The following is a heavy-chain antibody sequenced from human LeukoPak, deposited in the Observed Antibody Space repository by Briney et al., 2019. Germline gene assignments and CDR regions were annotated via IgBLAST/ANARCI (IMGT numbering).Heavy chain of an antibody. CDR2: FSTSGTA. CDR3: ARGDWYFDL. V-gene: IGHV4-4*07. CDR1: GGSISSYH. Sequence: PSETLSLTCTVSGGSISSYHWSWIRQPAGKGLEWIGRFSTSGTADYNPSLKSRVTMSVDTSKNQFSLKLSSVTAADTAVYYCARGDWYFDLWGRGTLVTVSS. J-gene: IGHJ2*01.